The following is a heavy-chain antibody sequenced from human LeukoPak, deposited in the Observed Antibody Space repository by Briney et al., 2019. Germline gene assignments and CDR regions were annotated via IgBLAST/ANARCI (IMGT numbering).Heavy chain of an antibody. V-gene: IGHV3-23*01. Sequence: GGSLRLSCAASGFTFSSYAMSWVRQAPGKGLEWVSVITGSGGSTYYAGSVKGRFTISRDNSKNTLYLQMNSLRAGDTAVYYCAKDRNYYDSSIDSDYWGQGTLVTVSS. J-gene: IGHJ4*02. CDR1: GFTFSSYA. CDR2: ITGSGGST. D-gene: IGHD3-22*01. CDR3: AKDRNYYDSSIDSDY.